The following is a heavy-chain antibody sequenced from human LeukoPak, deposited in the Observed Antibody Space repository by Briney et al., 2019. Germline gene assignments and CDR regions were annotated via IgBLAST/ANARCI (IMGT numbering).Heavy chain of an antibody. V-gene: IGHV1-18*01. CDR2: ISAYNGNT. CDR1: GYTFTSYG. J-gene: IGHJ6*02. CDR3: ARDRDSSGWFRSFENYYYGMDV. D-gene: IGHD6-19*01. Sequence: ASVKVSCKASGYTFTSYGISWVRRAPGQGLEWMGWISAYNGNTNYAQKLQGRVTMTTDTSTSTAYMELRSLRSDDTAVYYCARDRDSSGWFRSFENYYYGMDVWGQGTTVTVSS.